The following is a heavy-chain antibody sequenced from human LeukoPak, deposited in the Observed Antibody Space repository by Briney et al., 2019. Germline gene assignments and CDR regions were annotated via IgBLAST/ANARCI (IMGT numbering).Heavy chain of an antibody. CDR2: INPNSGGT. V-gene: IGHV1-2*02. J-gene: IGHJ4*02. CDR1: GYTFTGYY. CDR3: ARDPGGSIAAVFDY. Sequence: ASVKVSCKASGYTFTGYYMHWVRQAPGQGLEWMGWINPNSGGTNYAQKFQGRVTMTRDTSISTVYMEMSRLRSEDTAVYYCARDPGGSIAAVFDYWGQGTLVTVSS. D-gene: IGHD6-13*01.